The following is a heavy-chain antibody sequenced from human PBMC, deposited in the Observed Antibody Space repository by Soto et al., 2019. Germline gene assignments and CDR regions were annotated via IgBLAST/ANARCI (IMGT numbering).Heavy chain of an antibody. CDR1: GGSISSMSHY. Sequence: QLQLQESGPGLVKPSETLSLTCTVSGGSISSMSHYWGWVRQPPGKGLEWISSISFFGITFHNPSLQSRVTVSVDRSKNQFSLKLSSVTATDTAVYYCTRDFGNYRIDYWGQGTLVTVSS. CDR2: ISFFGIT. CDR3: TRDFGNYRIDY. V-gene: IGHV4-39*01. D-gene: IGHD1-1*01. J-gene: IGHJ4*02.